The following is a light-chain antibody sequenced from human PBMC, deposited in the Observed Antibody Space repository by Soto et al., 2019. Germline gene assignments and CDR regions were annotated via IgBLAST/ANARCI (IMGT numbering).Light chain of an antibody. CDR1: TSNIGNNY. CDR3: GTWDSSLSAGV. CDR2: ENN. V-gene: IGLV1-51*01. J-gene: IGLJ3*02. Sequence: QSVLTQPPSVSAASGQKVTISCSGRTSNIGNNYVYWYQQLPGTAPKLLIYENNKRASGIPDRFSGSKSGTSATLGITGLLTGDEADYYCGTWDSSLSAGVVGGGTKLTVL.